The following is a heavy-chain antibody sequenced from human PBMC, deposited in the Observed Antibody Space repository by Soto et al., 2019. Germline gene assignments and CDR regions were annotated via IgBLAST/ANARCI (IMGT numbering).Heavy chain of an antibody. J-gene: IGHJ6*02. CDR1: GFTFSSHE. D-gene: IGHD2-21*02. CDR2: ISSSATTI. V-gene: IGHV3-48*03. Sequence: TGGSLRLSCEASGFTFSSHEMNWVRQAPGKGLEWVSYISSSATTIYYAGSVKGRFTISRDNAKNSLYLQMNSLRAEDTAVYYCASLGVGDWANYYYYYGMDVWGQGTTVTVSS. CDR3: ASLGVGDWANYYYYYGMDV.